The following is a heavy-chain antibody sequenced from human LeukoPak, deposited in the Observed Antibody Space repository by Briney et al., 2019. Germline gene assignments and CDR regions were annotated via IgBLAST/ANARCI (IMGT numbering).Heavy chain of an antibody. CDR3: ASLSSGAGFDV. Sequence: PSETLSLTCSVSGAYMSNYYWTWVRQSAAQGLEWIGRLHASESTIYNPSLKSRVTMSLDTSKDQLSLTLPSVTAADSAMYYCASLSSGAGFDVWGQGTVVTVSS. V-gene: IGHV4-4*07. CDR1: GAYMSNYY. CDR2: LHASEST. D-gene: IGHD3-22*01. J-gene: IGHJ3*01.